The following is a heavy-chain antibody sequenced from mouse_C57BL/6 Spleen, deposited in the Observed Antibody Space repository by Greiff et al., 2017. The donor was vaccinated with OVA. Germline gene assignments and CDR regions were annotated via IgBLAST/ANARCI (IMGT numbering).Heavy chain of an antibody. V-gene: IGHV1-59*01. CDR3: ARGGNYGFYFDY. CDR2: IDPSDSYT. J-gene: IGHJ2*01. D-gene: IGHD2-1*01. CDR1: GYTFTSYW. Sequence: VQLQQPGAELVRPGTSVKLSCKASGYTFTSYWMHWVKQRPGQGLEWIGVIDPSDSYTNYNQKFKGKATLTGDTSSSTAYMQLSSLTSEDSAVYYCARGGNYGFYFDYWGQGTTLTVSS.